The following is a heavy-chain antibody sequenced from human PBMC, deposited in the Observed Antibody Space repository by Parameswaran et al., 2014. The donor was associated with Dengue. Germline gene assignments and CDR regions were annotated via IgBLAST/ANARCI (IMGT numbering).Heavy chain of an antibody. CDR2: IIPIFGTA. Sequence: SWVRQAPGQGLEWMGGIIPIFGTANYAQKFQGRVTITADESTSTAYMELSSLRSEDTAVYYCARGPVAGGPDYWGQGTLVTVSS. D-gene: IGHD6-19*01. J-gene: IGHJ4*02. V-gene: IGHV1-69*01. CDR3: ARGPVAGGPDY.